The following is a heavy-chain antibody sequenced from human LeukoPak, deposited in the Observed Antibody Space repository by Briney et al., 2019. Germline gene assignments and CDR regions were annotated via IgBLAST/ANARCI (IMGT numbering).Heavy chain of an antibody. J-gene: IGHJ2*01. Sequence: SETLSLTCTVSGGSISTYYWSWIRQPAGKGLEWIGRIYTSGNTNYNPSLKSRVTMSVDTSKNQFSLKVTSVTAADTAVYYCARAGSYARYFDLWGRGTLVTVSS. CDR3: ARAGSYARYFDL. V-gene: IGHV4-4*07. CDR2: IYTSGNT. CDR1: GGSISTYY. D-gene: IGHD1-26*01.